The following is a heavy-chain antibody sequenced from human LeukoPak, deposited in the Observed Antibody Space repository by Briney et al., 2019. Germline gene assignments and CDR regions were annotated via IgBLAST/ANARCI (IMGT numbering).Heavy chain of an antibody. CDR3: ARRRKVAVGWFDP. D-gene: IGHD6-19*01. CDR2: MNPNSGNT. J-gene: IGHJ5*02. CDR1: GYTFTSYD. Sequence: ASVKVSCKASGYTFTSYDINWVRQATGQGLEWMGWMNPNSGNTGYAQKFQGRVTMTRNTSISTAYMELSSLRSEDTAVYYCARRRKVAVGWFDPWGQGTLVTVSS. V-gene: IGHV1-8*01.